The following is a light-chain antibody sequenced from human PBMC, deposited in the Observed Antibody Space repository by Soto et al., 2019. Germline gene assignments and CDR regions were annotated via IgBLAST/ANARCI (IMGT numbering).Light chain of an antibody. Sequence: QSALTQPASVSGSPGQSIAISCTGTSSDVGGYNFVSWYQHHPGRAPKLIIYEVSIRPSGLSDRISGSKSGSTASLTISGLQPEDEADYYCSSWTPSNTWVFGGGTKVTVL. CDR1: SSDVGGYNF. V-gene: IGLV2-14*01. J-gene: IGLJ3*02. CDR3: SSWTPSNTWV. CDR2: EVS.